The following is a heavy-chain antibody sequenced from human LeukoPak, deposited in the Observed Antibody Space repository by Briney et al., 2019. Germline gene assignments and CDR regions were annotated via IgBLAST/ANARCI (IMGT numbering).Heavy chain of an antibody. CDR1: GFTFSDYY. J-gene: IGHJ6*02. D-gene: IGHD2-2*01. V-gene: IGHV3-11*01. CDR3: ARIGRSHCSSTSCYVEYYGMDV. Sequence: GGSLRLSCAASGFTFSDYYMSWIRQAPGKGLEWVSYISSSGSTIYYADSVKGRFTISRDNAKNSLYLQMNSLRAEDTAVYYCARIGRSHCSSTSCYVEYYGMDVWGQGTTVTVSS. CDR2: ISSSGSTI.